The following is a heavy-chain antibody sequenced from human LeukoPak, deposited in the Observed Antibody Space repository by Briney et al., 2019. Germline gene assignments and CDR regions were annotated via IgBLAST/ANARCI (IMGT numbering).Heavy chain of an antibody. Sequence: GASVKVSCKASGYTFTSYYMHWVRQAPGRGLEWMGIINPSGGSTSYAQKFQGRVTMTRDTSTSTVYMELSSLRSEDTAVYYCARGSVSGYYYYYMDVWGKGTTVTISS. CDR1: GYTFTSYY. CDR3: ARGSVSGYYYYYMDV. J-gene: IGHJ6*03. CDR2: INPSGGST. V-gene: IGHV1-46*01. D-gene: IGHD3-10*01.